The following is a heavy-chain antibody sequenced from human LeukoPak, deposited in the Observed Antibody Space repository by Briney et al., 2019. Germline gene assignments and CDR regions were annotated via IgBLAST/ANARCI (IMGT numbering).Heavy chain of an antibody. D-gene: IGHD2-2*01. CDR1: GGSISSYY. Sequence: SETLCLTCTVSGGSISSYYWSWIRQPPGKGLEWIGYIYYSGSTNYNPSLKSRVTISVDTSKNQFSLKLSSVTAADTAVYYCARGGYCSSTSCYGPDWFDPWGQGTLVTVSS. CDR3: ARGGYCSSTSCYGPDWFDP. CDR2: IYYSGST. V-gene: IGHV4-59*01. J-gene: IGHJ5*02.